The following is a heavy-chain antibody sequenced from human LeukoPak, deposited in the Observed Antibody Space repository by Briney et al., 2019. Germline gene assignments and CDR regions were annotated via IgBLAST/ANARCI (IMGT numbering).Heavy chain of an antibody. Sequence: PGGSLRLSCAASGFTFSSYWMSWVRQAPGKGLEWVANIKQDGSEKYYVDSVKGRFTISRDNAKNSLYLQMSSLRAEDTAVYYCAREPGIAVAGTGGIDYWGQGTLVTVSS. CDR3: AREPGIAVAGTGGIDY. V-gene: IGHV3-7*01. CDR1: GFTFSSYW. D-gene: IGHD6-19*01. J-gene: IGHJ4*02. CDR2: IKQDGSEK.